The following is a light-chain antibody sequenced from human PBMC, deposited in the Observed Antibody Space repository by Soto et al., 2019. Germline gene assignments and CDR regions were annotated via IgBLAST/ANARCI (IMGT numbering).Light chain of an antibody. CDR3: TSYTSTTTLV. Sequence: QSALTQPASVSGSPGQSITISCTGTSNDIGANNYVSWYQHHPGKAPKILIYEAANRPSGVSHRFSVSKSGNTASLTISGLQADDEADYFCTSYTSTTTLVFGGGTKLTVL. V-gene: IGLV2-14*01. CDR1: SNDIGANNY. J-gene: IGLJ2*01. CDR2: EAA.